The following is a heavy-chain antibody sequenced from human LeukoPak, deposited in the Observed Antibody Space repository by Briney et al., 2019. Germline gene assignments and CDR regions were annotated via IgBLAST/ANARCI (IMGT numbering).Heavy chain of an antibody. Sequence: SETLSLTCSGSGRSMSSYYWSWIRQPPGKGLEWIGFIYLYRSGSAQYNPSLWSRVSISVDAWKNQFSLTLTSVTAADTAVYFCARTFGDCYDNSDFFYIDVWGNGTTVTVSS. V-gene: IGHV4-59*01. J-gene: IGHJ6*03. D-gene: IGHD3-22*01. CDR3: ARTFGDCYDNSDFFYIDV. CDR1: GRSMSSYY. CDR2: LYRSGSA.